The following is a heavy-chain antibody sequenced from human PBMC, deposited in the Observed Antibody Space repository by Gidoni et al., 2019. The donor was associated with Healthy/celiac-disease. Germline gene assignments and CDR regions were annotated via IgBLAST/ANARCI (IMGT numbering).Heavy chain of an antibody. J-gene: IGHJ4*02. D-gene: IGHD2-21*01. Sequence: QVQLGQSGAEVKKPGSSVKVSCKASGGPFSSYAIRWVRQAPGQGLEWIGGISTLFGTANYAQNFQGRVTITADQFTSSVYMELSSLRSEDTSVYYCARGFGDCYNLWGQGTLVTVSS. V-gene: IGHV1-69*01. CDR3: ARGFGDCYNL. CDR2: ISTLFGTA. CDR1: GGPFSSYA.